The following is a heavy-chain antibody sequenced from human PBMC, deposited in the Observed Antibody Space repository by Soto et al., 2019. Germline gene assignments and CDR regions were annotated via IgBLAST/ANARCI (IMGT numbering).Heavy chain of an antibody. D-gene: IGHD2-15*01. V-gene: IGHV3-23*01. CDR1: GFTFSSYA. CDR3: AKDQGYCSGGSCYVPYYYYGMDV. J-gene: IGHJ6*02. CDR2: ISGSGGST. Sequence: TGGSLRLSCAASGFTFSSYAMSWVRQAPGKGLEWVSAISGSGGSTYYADSVKGRFTISRDNSKNTLYLQMNSLRAEDTAVYYCAKDQGYCSGGSCYVPYYYYGMDVWGQGTTVTVSS.